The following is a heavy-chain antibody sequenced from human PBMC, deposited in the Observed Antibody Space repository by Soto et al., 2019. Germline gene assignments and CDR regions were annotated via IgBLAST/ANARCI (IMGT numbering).Heavy chain of an antibody. D-gene: IGHD3-9*01. V-gene: IGHV1-2*02. Sequence: GASVKVSCTASGYTFSDRFIHWVRQAPGQGLEWMGWINPNTGDTKFAQRFQGRVTMTGDTSISTAYMDLSRLTSDDTAVYYCARDGLTLKYSFDIWGQGTMVTGS. CDR3: ARDGLTLKYSFDI. J-gene: IGHJ3*02. CDR2: INPNTGDT. CDR1: GYTFSDRF.